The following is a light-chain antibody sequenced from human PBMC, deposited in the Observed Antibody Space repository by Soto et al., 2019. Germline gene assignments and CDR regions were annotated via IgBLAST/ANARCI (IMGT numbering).Light chain of an antibody. Sequence: VLTQSPGTLSLSPGERATLSCRASQSISSTSLAWYQQKPGQTPKLLIYGASSRATDIPDSFSGSGSGTDFTLAISRLEPEDVAVYDSQHHGSAVTFGHGTRPEIK. J-gene: IGKJ5*01. CDR3: QHHGSAVT. CDR2: GAS. CDR1: QSISSTS. V-gene: IGKV3-20*01.